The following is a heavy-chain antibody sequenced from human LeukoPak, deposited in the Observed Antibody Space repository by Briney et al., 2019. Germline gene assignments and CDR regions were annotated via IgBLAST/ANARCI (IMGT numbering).Heavy chain of an antibody. J-gene: IGHJ4*02. V-gene: IGHV3-21*01. CDR3: ARGPDPTGYAPGY. D-gene: IGHD1-1*01. CDR1: GFTFSSYS. Sequence: GGSLRLSCAASGFTFSSYSMNWVRQAPGKGLEWVSSISSSSSYIYYADSVKGRFTISRDNAKNSLYLQMNSLRAEDTAVYYCARGPDPTGYAPGYWGQGTLVTVSS. CDR2: ISSSSSYI.